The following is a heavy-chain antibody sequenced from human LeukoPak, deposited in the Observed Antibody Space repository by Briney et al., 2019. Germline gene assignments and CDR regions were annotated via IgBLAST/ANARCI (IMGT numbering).Heavy chain of an antibody. CDR2: INPSGGST. Sequence: GASVKVSCKASGYTFTSYYMHWVRQAPGQGLEWMGIINPSGGSTSYAQKSQGRVTMTRDTPTSTVYMELSSLRSEDTAVYYCARETTAVDIVAYGMDVWGQGTTVTVSS. D-gene: IGHD5-12*01. J-gene: IGHJ6*02. CDR1: GYTFTSYY. CDR3: ARETTAVDIVAYGMDV. V-gene: IGHV1-46*01.